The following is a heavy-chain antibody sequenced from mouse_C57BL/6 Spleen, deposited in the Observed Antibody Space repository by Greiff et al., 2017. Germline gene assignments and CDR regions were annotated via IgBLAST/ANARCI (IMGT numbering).Heavy chain of an antibody. CDR3: AYYYGPFYAMDY. V-gene: IGHV3-6*01. CDR2: ISYDGSN. Sequence: VQLQQSGPGLVKPSQSLSLTCSVTGYSITSGYYWNWIRQFPGNKLEWMGYISYDGSNNYNPSLKNRISITRDTSKNQFFLKLNSVTTEDTATYYCAYYYGPFYAMDYWGQGTSVTVSS. J-gene: IGHJ4*01. D-gene: IGHD1-1*01. CDR1: GYSITSGYY.